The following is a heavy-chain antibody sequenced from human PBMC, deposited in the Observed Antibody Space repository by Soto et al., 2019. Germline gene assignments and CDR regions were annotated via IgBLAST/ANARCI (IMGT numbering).Heavy chain of an antibody. V-gene: IGHV4-34*01. CDR3: ARHHVRGRTIAGAAEF. CDR2: INHSGNT. Sequence: PSETLSLTCAVYGGSFSGYYWSWIRQPPGKGLEWIGEINHSGNTNYNPSLKSRVTISVDTSKNQLFLNLGSVTAADTAMYYCARHHVRGRTIAGAAEFWGQGTLVTVSS. CDR1: GGSFSGYY. J-gene: IGHJ4*02. D-gene: IGHD6-13*01.